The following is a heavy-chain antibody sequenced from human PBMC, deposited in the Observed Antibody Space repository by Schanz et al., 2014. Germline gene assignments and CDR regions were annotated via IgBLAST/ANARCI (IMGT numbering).Heavy chain of an antibody. CDR3: ARFLARYQYYGVDV. CDR1: GFTFSNYA. D-gene: IGHD3-3*01. Sequence: VQLLESGGGLVQPGGSLRLSCAASGFTFSNYAMSWVRQAPGKGLEWVSYISSSGSYTNYADSVKGRFTTSRDNGKKSMYLQMNSLRAEDTAVYYCARFLARYQYYGVDVWGQGTTXIVSS. CDR2: ISSSGSYT. J-gene: IGHJ6*02. V-gene: IGHV3-11*03.